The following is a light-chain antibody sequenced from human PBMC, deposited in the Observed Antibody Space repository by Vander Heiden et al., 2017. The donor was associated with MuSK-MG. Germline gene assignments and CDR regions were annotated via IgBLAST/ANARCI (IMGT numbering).Light chain of an antibody. CDR3: QHDYGYPLT. Sequence: DIQMTQSPSTLSASVGDRVTITCRASQSLSTWLAWYQQIPGKAPKLLIYKASILENGVPSRFSGSGSGTEFTLTISSLQPDDSATYYCQHDYGYPLTFGGGTKVEIK. V-gene: IGKV1-5*03. CDR1: QSLSTW. J-gene: IGKJ4*01. CDR2: KAS.